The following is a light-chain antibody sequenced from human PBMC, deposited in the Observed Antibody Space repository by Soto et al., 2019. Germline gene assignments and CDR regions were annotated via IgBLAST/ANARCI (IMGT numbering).Light chain of an antibody. CDR1: QSVSSN. V-gene: IGKV3-11*01. Sequence: EIVMTQSPATLSVSPGESATLSCRASQSVSSNLAWHQQKPGQAPRILMYDASTRATGISARFSGSGSGTDFTLTISSLEPEDFAVYYCQQRSNWPPTFGQGTRLEIK. CDR2: DAS. J-gene: IGKJ5*01. CDR3: QQRSNWPPT.